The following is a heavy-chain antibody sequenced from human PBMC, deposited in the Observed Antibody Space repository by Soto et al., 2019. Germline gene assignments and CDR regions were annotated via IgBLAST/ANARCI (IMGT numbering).Heavy chain of an antibody. V-gene: IGHV4-59*01. CDR2: IYYSGST. Sequence: PSETLSLPCTVSGGSISSYYWSWIRQPPGKGLEWIGYIYYSGSTNYNPSLKSRVTISVDTSKKQFSLKLSSVTAADTAVYYCASGYSGHHYVPHWGQGTLVTVSS. J-gene: IGHJ4*02. CDR1: GGSISSYY. CDR3: ASGYSGHHYVPH. D-gene: IGHD5-12*01.